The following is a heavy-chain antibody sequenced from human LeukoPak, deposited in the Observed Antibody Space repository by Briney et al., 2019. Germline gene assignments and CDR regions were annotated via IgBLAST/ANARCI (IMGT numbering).Heavy chain of an antibody. CDR2: ISSNGGST. J-gene: IGHJ6*02. CDR3: VKGRYNWRKVRVGLSYYYYYGMDV. CDR1: GFTFSSYA. Sequence: GGSLRLSCSASGFTFSSYAMHWVRQAPGKGLEYVSAISSNGGSTYYAVSVKGRFTISRDNSKNTLYLQMGSLRAEDTAVYYCVKGRYNWRKVRVGLSYYYYYGMDVWGQGTTVTVSS. V-gene: IGHV3-64D*06. D-gene: IGHD1-1*01.